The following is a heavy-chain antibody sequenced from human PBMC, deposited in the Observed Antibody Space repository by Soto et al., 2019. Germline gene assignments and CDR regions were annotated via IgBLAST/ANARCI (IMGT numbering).Heavy chain of an antibody. Sequence: PSETLSLTCTVSGGSASSADHYWSWIRQHPGKGLEWIGYIYYTGSTYYNPSLKSRVSISVDTSKNQFSLKLCSLTAADTAIYYCARILNRAPTNWGQGTLVTVSS. CDR1: GGSASSADHY. V-gene: IGHV4-31*03. J-gene: IGHJ4*02. CDR3: ARILNRAPTN. CDR2: IYYTGST.